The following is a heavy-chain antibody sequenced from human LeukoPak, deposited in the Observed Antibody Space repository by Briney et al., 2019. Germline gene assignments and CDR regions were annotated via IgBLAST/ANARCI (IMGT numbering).Heavy chain of an antibody. D-gene: IGHD1-26*01. Sequence: PSETLSLTCTVSGGSISGYYWSWIRQPPRKGLEWIGYIYTSGRTNYSPSLESRVTMSVDASKNQFSLKLSSVTAADTAVYYCARLRSGNFDSWGQGTLVTVSS. CDR1: GGSISGYY. CDR3: ARLRSGNFDS. J-gene: IGHJ4*02. CDR2: IYTSGRT. V-gene: IGHV4-4*09.